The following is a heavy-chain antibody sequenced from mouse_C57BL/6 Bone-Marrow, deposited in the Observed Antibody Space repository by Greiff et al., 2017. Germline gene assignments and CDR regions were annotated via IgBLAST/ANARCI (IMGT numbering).Heavy chain of an antibody. J-gene: IGHJ2*01. D-gene: IGHD1-1*01. CDR3: ATEGYGSSFDY. CDR1: GYTFTDYS. V-gene: IGHV1-19*01. Sequence: EVQLQQSGPVLVKPGASVTMSCKASGYTFTDYSMNWVQQSHGKSLEWIGVINPYNGGTSYNQKFKGKATLTVDKSSSTAYMELNSLASEDSAVYYCATEGYGSSFDYWGQGTTLTVSS. CDR2: INPYNGGT.